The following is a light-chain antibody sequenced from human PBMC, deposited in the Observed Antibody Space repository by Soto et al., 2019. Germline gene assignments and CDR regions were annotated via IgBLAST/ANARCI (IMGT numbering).Light chain of an antibody. CDR2: SAS. J-gene: IGKJ1*01. Sequence: EIVLTQSPGTLSLSPGERATLSCRASQSVNTNVDWYQQKPGQATRLLFYSASIRGTGTPAGFSGSGSGTEFTLTISSLQSEDFAVYYCQQYNNWPLTFGQGTKVDI. V-gene: IGKV3-15*01. CDR1: QSVNTN. CDR3: QQYNNWPLT.